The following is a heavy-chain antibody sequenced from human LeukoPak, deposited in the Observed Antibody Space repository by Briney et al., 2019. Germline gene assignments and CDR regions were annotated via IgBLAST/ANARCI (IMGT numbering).Heavy chain of an antibody. CDR1: GFTFSSYA. V-gene: IGHV3-23*01. J-gene: IGHJ4*02. Sequence: GGSLRLSCAASGFTFSSYALNWVRQAPGKGLEWVSIISASGATTYYADSVEGRFTISRDNSKNTLYLQMNSLRAEDTAVYYCARKNPVTNGPRPHDYWGQGALVTVSS. D-gene: IGHD2-8*01. CDR2: ISASGATT. CDR3: ARKNPVTNGPRPHDY.